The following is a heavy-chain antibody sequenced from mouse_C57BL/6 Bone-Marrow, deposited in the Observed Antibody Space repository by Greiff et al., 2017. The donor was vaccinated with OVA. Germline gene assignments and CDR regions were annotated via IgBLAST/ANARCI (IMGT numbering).Heavy chain of an antibody. J-gene: IGHJ2*01. V-gene: IGHV5-4*03. CDR2: ISDGGSYT. CDR1: GFSFSSYA. CDR3: TSDYSNYVGYFDY. D-gene: IGHD2-5*01. Sequence: EVMLVESGGGLVKPGGSLKLSCAASGFSFSSYAMSWVRQTPEKRLEWVATISDGGSYTYYPDNVKGRFTITRDNAKINLYLQMNHLKSEDTAMYYCTSDYSNYVGYFDYGGQGTALTVSS.